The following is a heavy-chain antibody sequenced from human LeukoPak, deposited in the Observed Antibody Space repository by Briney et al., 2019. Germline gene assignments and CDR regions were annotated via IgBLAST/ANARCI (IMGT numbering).Heavy chain of an antibody. J-gene: IGHJ5*02. CDR3: ARDQHRSYYYDSSGYHWFDP. D-gene: IGHD3-22*01. CDR1: GYTFTSYA. V-gene: IGHV1-3*01. Sequence: ASVKVSCKASGYTFTSYAMHWVRQAPGQRLEWMGWINAGNGNTEYSQKFQGRVTITRDTSASTAYMELSSLRSEDTAVYYCARDQHRSYYYDSSGYHWFDPWGQGTLVTVSS. CDR2: INAGNGNT.